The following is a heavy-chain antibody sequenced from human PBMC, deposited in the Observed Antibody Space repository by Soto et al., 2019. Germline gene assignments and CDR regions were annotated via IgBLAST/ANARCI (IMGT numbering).Heavy chain of an antibody. J-gene: IGHJ4*02. CDR3: ARTAIAVAGIPFDY. D-gene: IGHD6-19*01. CDR1: GFSLSTSGMR. V-gene: IGHV2-70*04. CDR2: IDWDDDK. Sequence: GSGPTLVNPTQTLTLTCTFSGFSLSTSGMRVSWIRQPPGKALEWLARIDWDDDKFYSTSLKTRLTISKDTSKNQVVLTMTNMDPVDTATHYCARTAIAVAGIPFDYWGQGTLVTVSS.